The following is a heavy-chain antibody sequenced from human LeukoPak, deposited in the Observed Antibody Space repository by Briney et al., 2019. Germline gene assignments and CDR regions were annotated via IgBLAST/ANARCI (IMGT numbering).Heavy chain of an antibody. CDR2: IYHRGGAT. CDR1: GYSISTAYY. CDR3: ARYDSRGSGCTLFDS. J-gene: IGHJ5*01. Sequence: SETLSLTCAVSGYSISTAYYWGWIRQTPGKGLEWIGRIYHRGGATSYNPSLESRVSISGDTYKNQFTLRLASVTAADTAVYYCARYDSRGSGCTLFDSWGQGILVTISS. D-gene: IGHD3-16*01. V-gene: IGHV4-38-2*01.